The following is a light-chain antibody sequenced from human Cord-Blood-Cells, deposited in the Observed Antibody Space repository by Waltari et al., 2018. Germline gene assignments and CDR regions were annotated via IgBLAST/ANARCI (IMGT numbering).Light chain of an antibody. Sequence: DIQMTQSPSTLSASAGDRVTIPCRASQSISSWLAWYQQKPGKAPKLLIYKASSLESGIPSRFSGSGSGTEFTLTISSLQPDDFATYYCQQYNNYWTFGQGTKVEIK. CDR2: KAS. V-gene: IGKV1-5*03. CDR3: QQYNNYWT. J-gene: IGKJ1*01. CDR1: QSISSW.